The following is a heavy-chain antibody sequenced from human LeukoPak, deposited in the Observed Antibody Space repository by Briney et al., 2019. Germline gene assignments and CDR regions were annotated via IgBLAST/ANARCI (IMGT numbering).Heavy chain of an antibody. Sequence: APGKVSCKASGYTFTSYYMHWVRQAPGQGLEWMGIINPSGGSTSYAQKFQGRVTMTRDTSTSTVYMELSSLRSEDTAVYYCARDGYVSSGWYSMGFDPWGQGTLVTVSS. J-gene: IGHJ5*02. CDR3: ARDGYVSSGWYSMGFDP. D-gene: IGHD6-19*01. V-gene: IGHV1-46*01. CDR1: GYTFTSYY. CDR2: INPSGGST.